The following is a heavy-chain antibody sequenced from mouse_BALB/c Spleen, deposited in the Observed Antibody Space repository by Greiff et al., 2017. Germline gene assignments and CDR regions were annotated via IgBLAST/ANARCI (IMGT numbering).Heavy chain of an antibody. Sequence: QLQESGPELMKPGASVKISCKASGYSFTSYYMHWVKQSHGKSLEWIGYIDPFNGGTSYNQKFKGKATLTVDKSSSTAYMHLSSLTSEDSAVYYCARSGVCYAMDYWGQGTSVTVSS. V-gene: IGHV1S135*01. CDR3: ARSGVCYAMDY. J-gene: IGHJ4*01. D-gene: IGHD4-1*01. CDR1: GYSFTSYY. CDR2: IDPFNGGT.